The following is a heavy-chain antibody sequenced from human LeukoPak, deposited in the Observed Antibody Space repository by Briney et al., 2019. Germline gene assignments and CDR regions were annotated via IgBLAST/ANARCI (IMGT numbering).Heavy chain of an antibody. CDR1: GGSFSGYY. J-gene: IGHJ5*02. CDR3: ARVVDYDILTGYAGRENWFDP. CDR2: INHSGST. Sequence: SETLSLTCAVYGGSFSGYYWSWIRQPPGKGLEWIGEINHSGSTNYNPSLKSRVTISVDTSKNQFSLKLSSVTAADTAVYYCARVVDYDILTGYAGRENWFDPWGQGTLVTVSS. V-gene: IGHV4-34*01. D-gene: IGHD3-9*01.